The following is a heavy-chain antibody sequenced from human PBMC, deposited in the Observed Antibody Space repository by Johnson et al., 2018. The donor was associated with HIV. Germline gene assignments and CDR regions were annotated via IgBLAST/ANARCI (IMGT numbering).Heavy chain of an antibody. CDR3: ARGLKGAFDI. CDR2: INWNGGST. Sequence: VQLVESGGGVVQPGRSLRLSCAASGFTFSSYAMHWVRQAPGKGLEWLSGINWNGGSTGYADSVKGRFTISRDNAKNSLYLQMNSLRTEDTAVYYCARGLKGAFDIWGQGTRVTVSA. CDR1: GFTFSSYA. V-gene: IGHV3-20*04. J-gene: IGHJ3*02.